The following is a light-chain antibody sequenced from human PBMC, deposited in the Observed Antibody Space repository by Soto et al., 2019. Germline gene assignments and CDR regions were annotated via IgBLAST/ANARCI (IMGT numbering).Light chain of an antibody. Sequence: SYEVTQPPSVSLAPGQTARIICEGNNIGSKSVHWFQQKPGQAPVLVVYDDSDRPSGVPERFSGSNSGSTATLTISRVEAGDEADYYCQVWDSTSDHVVIGGGTKLTVL. CDR1: NIGSKS. CDR3: QVWDSTSDHVV. V-gene: IGLV3-21*02. CDR2: DDS. J-gene: IGLJ2*01.